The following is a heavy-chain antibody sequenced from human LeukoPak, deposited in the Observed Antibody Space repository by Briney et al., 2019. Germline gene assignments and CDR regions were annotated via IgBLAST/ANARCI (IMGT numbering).Heavy chain of an antibody. D-gene: IGHD2-2*01. CDR2: ISGSGGST. V-gene: IGHV3-21*01. Sequence: GSLRLSCAASGFTFSSYTMSWVRQAPGKGLEWVSGISGSGGSTYYADSVKGRFTISRDNAKNSLYLQMNSLRAEDTAVYYCARFGSTSLFDYWGQGTLVTASS. CDR1: GFTFSSYT. CDR3: ARFGSTSLFDY. J-gene: IGHJ4*02.